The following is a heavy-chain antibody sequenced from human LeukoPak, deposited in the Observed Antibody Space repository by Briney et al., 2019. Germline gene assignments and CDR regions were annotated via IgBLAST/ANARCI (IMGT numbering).Heavy chain of an antibody. J-gene: IGHJ4*02. CDR3: ARVVGGYSSSSYPGYYDY. D-gene: IGHD6-6*01. CDR2: IYYSGST. V-gene: IGHV4-59*01. CDR1: GGSISSYY. Sequence: SETLSLTCTVSGGSISSYYWSWIRQPPGKGLEWIGYIYYSGSTNYNPSLKSRVTISVDTSKNQFSLKLSSVTAADTAVYYCARVVGGYSSSSYPGYYDYWGQGTLVTVSS.